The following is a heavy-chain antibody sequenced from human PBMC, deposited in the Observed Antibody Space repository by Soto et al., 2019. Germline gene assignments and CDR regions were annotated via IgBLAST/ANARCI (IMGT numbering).Heavy chain of an antibody. V-gene: IGHV4-34*01. CDR1: GGSFKGYS. D-gene: IGHD5-12*01. CDR3: ARHRGYSGYDYVSFDY. CDR2: INHSGST. Sequence: SETLSLTCAVYGGSFKGYSWTWIRQPPGKGLEWIGEINHSGSTNYNPSLKSRVTISVDTSKNQFSLKLSSVTAADTAVYYCARHRGYSGYDYVSFDYWGQGTLVTVSS. J-gene: IGHJ4*02.